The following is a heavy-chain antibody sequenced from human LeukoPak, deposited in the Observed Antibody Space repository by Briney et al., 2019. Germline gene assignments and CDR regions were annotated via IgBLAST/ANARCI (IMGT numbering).Heavy chain of an antibody. D-gene: IGHD3/OR15-3a*01. CDR1: GFTFSSYA. CDR2: ISYDGSNK. J-gene: IGHJ4*02. V-gene: IGHV3-30*04. CDR3: ARTPWTVIKGAFDY. Sequence: PGGSLRLSCAASGFTFSSYAMHWVRQAPGKGLEWVAVISYDGSNKYYADSVKGRFTISRDNSKNTLYLQMNSLRAEDTAVYYCARTPWTVIKGAFDYWGQGTLVTVSS.